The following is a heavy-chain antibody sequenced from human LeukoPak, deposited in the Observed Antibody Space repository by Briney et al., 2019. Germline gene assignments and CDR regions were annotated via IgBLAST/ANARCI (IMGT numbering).Heavy chain of an antibody. V-gene: IGHV1-2*02. D-gene: IGHD6-13*01. J-gene: IGHJ5*02. Sequence: ASVKVSCKASGYTFTGYYMHWVRRAPGQGLEWMGWINPNSGGTNYAQKFQGRVTMTRDTSISTAYMELSRLRSDDTAVYYCARSSRVIAAAGTSSGSGGTWFDPWGQGTLVTVSS. CDR2: INPNSGGT. CDR3: ARSSRVIAAAGTSSGSGGTWFDP. CDR1: GYTFTGYY.